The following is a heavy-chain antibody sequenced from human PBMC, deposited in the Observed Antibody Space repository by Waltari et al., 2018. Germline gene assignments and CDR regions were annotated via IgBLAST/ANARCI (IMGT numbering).Heavy chain of an antibody. J-gene: IGHJ5*02. CDR1: GSSISVFF. V-gene: IGHV4-4*07. CDR2: ASASGST. CDR3: VREKGGLGGWFDP. D-gene: IGHD2-15*01. Sequence: QVHLKASGPALVKPSETLSLTCPVSGSSISVFFWSWIRQPAGKGLEWVGRASASGSTYYNPSLKSRITLATDTSRNQFSLTLTDVTAADTAMYYCVREKGGLGGWFDPWGQGIQVTVSS.